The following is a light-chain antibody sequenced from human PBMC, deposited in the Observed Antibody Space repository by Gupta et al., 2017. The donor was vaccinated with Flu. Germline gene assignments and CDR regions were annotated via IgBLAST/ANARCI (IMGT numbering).Light chain of an antibody. J-gene: IGLJ1*01. CDR3: PSWDTSPHVLV. Sequence: NSNNVCHQGSSCLQQHQGHPPDVLPNRNNNRPSCITERFSASPLGNTASLTRTGLQPEDEADYYCPSWDTSPHVLVFGTGTKVTVL. CDR2: RNN. V-gene: IGLV10-54*04. CDR1: SNNVCHQG.